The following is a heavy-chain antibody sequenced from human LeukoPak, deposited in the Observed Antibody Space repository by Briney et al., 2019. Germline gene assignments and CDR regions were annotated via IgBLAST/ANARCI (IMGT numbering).Heavy chain of an antibody. Sequence: GGSLRLSCAASGFTFSSYAMHWVRQAPGKGLEWVAVISYDGSNKYYADSVKGRFTISRDNSKNTVYLQMNSLRAEDTAVYYCARVKQQLVTTNLNWFDPWGQGTLVTVSS. D-gene: IGHD6-13*01. CDR3: ARVKQQLVTTNLNWFDP. CDR1: GFTFSSYA. J-gene: IGHJ5*02. CDR2: ISYDGSNK. V-gene: IGHV3-30-3*01.